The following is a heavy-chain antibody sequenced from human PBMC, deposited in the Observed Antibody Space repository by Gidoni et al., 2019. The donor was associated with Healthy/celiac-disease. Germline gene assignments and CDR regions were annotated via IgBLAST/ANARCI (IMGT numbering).Heavy chain of an antibody. V-gene: IGHV3-23*01. CDR3: AKATSSFYYYGMDV. CDR2: ISGSGGST. J-gene: IGHJ6*02. CDR1: GFTFSSYA. D-gene: IGHD2-2*01. Sequence: EVQLLESGGGLVQPGGSLRLSCAASGFTFSSYAMGWVRQAPGKGLEWVSAISGSGGSTYYADSVKGRFTISRDNSKNTLYLQMNSLRAEDTAVYYCAKATSSFYYYGMDVWGQGTTVTVSS.